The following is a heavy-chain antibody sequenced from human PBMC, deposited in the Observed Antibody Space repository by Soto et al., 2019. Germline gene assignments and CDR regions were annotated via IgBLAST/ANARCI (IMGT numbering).Heavy chain of an antibody. CDR2: INHSGST. CDR1: GGSFSGYY. D-gene: IGHD5-12*01. J-gene: IGHJ4*02. CDR3: ARGPRDGYNLGIFVY. Sequence: SETLSLTCAVYGGSFSGYYWIWIRQPPGKGLEWIGEINHSGSTNYNPSLKSRVTISVDTSKNQFSLKLSSVTAADTAVYYCARGPRDGYNLGIFVYWGQGTLVTV. V-gene: IGHV4-34*01.